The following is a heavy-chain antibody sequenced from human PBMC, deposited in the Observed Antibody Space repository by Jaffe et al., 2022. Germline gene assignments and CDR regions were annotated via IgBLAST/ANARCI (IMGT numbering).Heavy chain of an antibody. V-gene: IGHV3-30*18. CDR1: GFTFSSYG. J-gene: IGHJ4*02. CDR3: AKARLDFDY. Sequence: QVQLVESGGGVVQPGRSLRLSCAASGFTFSSYGMHWVRQAPGKGLEWVAVISYDGSNKYYADSVKGRFTISRDNSKNTLYLQMNSLRAEDTAVYYCAKARLDFDYWGQGTLVTVSS. CDR2: ISYDGSNK.